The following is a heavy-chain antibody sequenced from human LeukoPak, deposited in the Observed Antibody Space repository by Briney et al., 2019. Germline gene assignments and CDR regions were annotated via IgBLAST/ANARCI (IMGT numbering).Heavy chain of an antibody. V-gene: IGHV4-4*07. D-gene: IGHD6-19*01. CDR3: ARRPNSGWYFDY. CDR1: GGSISTYY. Sequence: PSETLSLTCSVSGGSISTYYWSWIRQPAGKGLEWIGRIYASGGTNYNPSLKSRVTMSVDTYTNQFSLRLSSVTAADTAVYYCARRPNSGWYFDYWGQGTLVTVSS. J-gene: IGHJ4*02. CDR2: IYASGGT.